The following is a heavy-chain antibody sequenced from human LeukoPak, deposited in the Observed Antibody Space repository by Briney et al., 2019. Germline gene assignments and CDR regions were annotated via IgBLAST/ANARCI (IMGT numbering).Heavy chain of an antibody. CDR2: ISSDERTT. V-gene: IGHV3-30*18. Sequence: GGSLRLSCVASGFTFSNYGMHWARQAPGKGLEWVAVISSDERTTYYADSVKGRFTISRDLSKSTLYLQMDSLTGEDTAVHYCAKEKAHAHPVDYWGQGTLVTVSS. CDR3: AKEKAHAHPVDY. J-gene: IGHJ4*02. CDR1: GFTFSNYG.